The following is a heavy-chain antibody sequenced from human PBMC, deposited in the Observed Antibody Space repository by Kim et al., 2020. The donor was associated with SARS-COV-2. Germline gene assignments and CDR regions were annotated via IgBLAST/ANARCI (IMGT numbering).Heavy chain of an antibody. V-gene: IGHV4-39*01. J-gene: IGHJ4*02. CDR1: GVSISSSSYY. Sequence: SETLSLTCTVSGVSISSSSYYWGWIRQPPGKGLEWIGSIYYSWSTYYNPSLKSRVTISVDTSKNQFSLKLSSVTAADTAVYYCARQDDILTGYQIGYFDYWGQGTLVTVSS. CDR2: IYYSWST. D-gene: IGHD3-9*01. CDR3: ARQDDILTGYQIGYFDY.